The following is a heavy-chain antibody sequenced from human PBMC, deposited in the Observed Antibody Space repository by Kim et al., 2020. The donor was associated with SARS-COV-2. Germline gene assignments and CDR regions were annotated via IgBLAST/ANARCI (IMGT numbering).Heavy chain of an antibody. V-gene: IGHV1-8*01. D-gene: IGHD4-17*01. Sequence: GNEQRFQGRVSLTRNTSKSTAYMELSSLRSEDTAVYYCTPNTLTTRYFQHWGQGTLVTVSS. CDR3: TPNTLTTRYFQH. J-gene: IGHJ1*01.